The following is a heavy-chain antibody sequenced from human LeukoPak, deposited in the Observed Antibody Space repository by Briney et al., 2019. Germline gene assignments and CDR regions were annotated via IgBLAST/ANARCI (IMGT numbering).Heavy chain of an antibody. CDR1: GGSISSYY. V-gene: IGHV4-59*12. CDR3: ARDTYYYDSSTYYMFDY. D-gene: IGHD3-22*01. Sequence: SETLSLTCTVSGGSISSYYWSWIRQPPGKGLEWIGYIYYSGSTNYNPSLKSRVTISVDTSKNQFSLKLSSVTAADTAVYYCARDTYYYDSSTYYMFDYWGQGTLVTVSS. J-gene: IGHJ4*02. CDR2: IYYSGST.